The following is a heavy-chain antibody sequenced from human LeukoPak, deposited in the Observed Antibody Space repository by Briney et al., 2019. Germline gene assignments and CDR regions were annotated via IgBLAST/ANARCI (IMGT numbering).Heavy chain of an antibody. J-gene: IGHJ4*02. D-gene: IGHD5-12*01. CDR2: VTGSGSST. CDR1: GFTFSTYA. Sequence: PGGSLRLSCAASGFTFSTYAMTWVRQAPGKGLEWVSTVTGSGSSTHYADSVKGRFTISRDNSKSTLYLQMNSLRAEDTAVYYCAGGVPTTPDYWGQGTLVTVSS. CDR3: AGGVPTTPDY. V-gene: IGHV3-23*01.